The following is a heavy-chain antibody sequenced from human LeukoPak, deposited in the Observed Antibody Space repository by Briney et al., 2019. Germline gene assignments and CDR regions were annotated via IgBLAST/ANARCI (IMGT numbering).Heavy chain of an antibody. J-gene: IGHJ4*02. CDR1: GASVSSYY. D-gene: IGHD5-12*01. CDR2: FSYSGST. Sequence: PSETLSLTCTVSGASVSSYYWSWIRQPPGKGPEWIGYFSYSGSTNYNPALKSRVTISVDTSKNQFSLNLSSVTAADTAVYYCARGPLDSGYTYFDYWGQGTLVSVAS. V-gene: IGHV4-59*02. CDR3: ARGPLDSGYTYFDY.